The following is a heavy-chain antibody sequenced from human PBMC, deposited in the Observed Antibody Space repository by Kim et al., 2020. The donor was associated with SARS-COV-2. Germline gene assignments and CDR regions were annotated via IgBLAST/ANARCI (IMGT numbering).Heavy chain of an antibody. J-gene: IGHJ4*02. CDR2: SRHGSTI. CDR3: ARSGY. Sequence: SRHGSTIYYADSVKGRFTITRDNAKNSLYLQMNSLRAEDTAVYYCARSGYWGQGTLVTVSS. V-gene: IGHV3-48*03.